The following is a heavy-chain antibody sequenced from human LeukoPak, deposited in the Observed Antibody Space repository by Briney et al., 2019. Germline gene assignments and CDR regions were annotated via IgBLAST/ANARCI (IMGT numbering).Heavy chain of an antibody. CDR2: ISYSEST. J-gene: IGHJ6*03. CDR1: GGSISSSSYY. D-gene: IGHD5-18*01. Sequence: SETLSLTCTVSGGSISSSSYYWGWIRQPPGKGLEWIGSISYSESTYYNPSLKSRVTISVDTSKNQFSLKLSSVTAADTAVYYCARVGYSYGFYYYYYMDVWGKGTTVTVSS. V-gene: IGHV4-39*07. CDR3: ARVGYSYGFYYYYYMDV.